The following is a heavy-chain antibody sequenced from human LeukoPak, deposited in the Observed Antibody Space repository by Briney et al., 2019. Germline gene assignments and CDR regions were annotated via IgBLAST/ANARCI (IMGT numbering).Heavy chain of an antibody. CDR2: ISSSGTAI. CDR3: ARDAGGIAAVPYYFDY. CDR1: GFTFRNSE. Sequence: PGGSLRLSCAASGFTFRNSEINWVRQAPGKGLEWVSYISSSGTAIFYADSVKGRFTVSRDNAKNSLSLQMSSLRAEDTAVYYCARDAGGIAAVPYYFDYWGQGTLVTVSS. D-gene: IGHD6-13*01. J-gene: IGHJ4*02. V-gene: IGHV3-48*03.